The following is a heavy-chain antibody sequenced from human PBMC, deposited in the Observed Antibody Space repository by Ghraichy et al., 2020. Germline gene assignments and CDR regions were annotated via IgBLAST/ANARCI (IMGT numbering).Heavy chain of an antibody. CDR1: GFTFSSYA. D-gene: IGHD3-9*01. CDR3: AREYFDWLLHYYFDY. CDR2: ISYDGSNK. Sequence: GGSLRLSCAASGFTFSSYAMHWVRQAPGKGLEWVAVISYDGSNKYYADSVKGRFTISRDNSKNTLYLQMNSLRAEDTAVYYCAREYFDWLLHYYFDYWGQGTLVTVSS. V-gene: IGHV3-30*04. J-gene: IGHJ4*02.